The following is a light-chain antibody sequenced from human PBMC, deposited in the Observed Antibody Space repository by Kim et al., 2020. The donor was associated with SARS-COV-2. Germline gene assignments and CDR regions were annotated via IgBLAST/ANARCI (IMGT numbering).Light chain of an antibody. J-gene: IGKJ1*01. Sequence: AAVGDRVTTTCRASHNIVKFIAWYQHKPRTVPKRLIYVASTLQSGVPYRCSGSGSGTEYTLSICSVQTEDVATYYCQKDETVTWTFVPGTTVDIK. V-gene: IGKV1-27*01. CDR1: HNIVKF. CDR3: QKDETVTWT. CDR2: VAS.